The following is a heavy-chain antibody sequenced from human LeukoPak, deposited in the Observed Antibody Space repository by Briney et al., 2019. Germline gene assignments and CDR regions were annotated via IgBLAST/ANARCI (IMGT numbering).Heavy chain of an antibody. CDR2: ISSSSSYT. D-gene: IGHD2-2*02. CDR1: GFTFSSYS. J-gene: IGHJ4*02. CDR3: GRGDCSSTSCYRRH. Sequence: GGSLRLSCAASGFTFSSYSMNWVRQAPGKGLEWVSSISSSSSYTHYTDSVKGRFTISRDNAKNSLYLQVNSLRAEDTAVYYCGRGDCSSTSCYRRHWGQGTLVTVSS. V-gene: IGHV3-21*01.